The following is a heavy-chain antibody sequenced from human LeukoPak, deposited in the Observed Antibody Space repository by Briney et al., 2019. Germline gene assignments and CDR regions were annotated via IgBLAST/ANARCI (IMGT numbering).Heavy chain of an antibody. D-gene: IGHD2-2*01. CDR1: GFTFSSYW. V-gene: IGHV3-74*01. J-gene: IGHJ6*02. CDR3: ARDQDVIVVVPAAMDYYYGMDV. CDR2: INSNGSST. Sequence: PGGSLRLSCAASGFTFSSYWMHWVRQAPGKGLVWASRINSNGSSTSYADSVKGRFTISRDNAKNTLYLQMNSLRAEDTAVYYCARDQDVIVVVPAAMDYYYGMDVWGQGTTVTVSS.